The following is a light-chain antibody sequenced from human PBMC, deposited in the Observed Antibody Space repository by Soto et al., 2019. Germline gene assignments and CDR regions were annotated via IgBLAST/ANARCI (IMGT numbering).Light chain of an antibody. CDR2: HVS. V-gene: IGKV3D-15*01. J-gene: IGKJ1*01. CDR3: QQYHDWPRT. CDR1: QSISGN. Sequence: EIVMTHSPATLSVSPGDRATISSRASQSISGNLAWYQQKPGQGPRLLIYHVSTRTTGTPATFSGSASGTEFTLTISSLQSEDFAVYFCQQYHDWPRTFGQGTKVDIK.